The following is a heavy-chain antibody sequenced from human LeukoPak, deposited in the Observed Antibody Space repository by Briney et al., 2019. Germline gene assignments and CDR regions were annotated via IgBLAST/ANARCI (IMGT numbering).Heavy chain of an antibody. CDR3: ARDANALLKTTVTPGVYCES. CDR2: IWYDGSNK. Sequence: PGGSLRLSCAASGFNFRSYGMHWLRQAPGKGLEGVAVIWYDGSNKYYADSVKGRFTISRDNSKNTLYLQMNSLRAEDTVVYYCARDANALLKTTVTPGVYCESRGQGTLVTVPS. J-gene: IGHJ4*02. D-gene: IGHD4-17*01. V-gene: IGHV3-33*01. CDR1: GFNFRSYG.